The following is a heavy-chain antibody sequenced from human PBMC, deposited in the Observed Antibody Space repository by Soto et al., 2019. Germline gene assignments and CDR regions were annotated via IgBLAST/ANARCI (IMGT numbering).Heavy chain of an antibody. V-gene: IGHV3-11*01. CDR2: ISSSGSTI. Sequence: GGSLRLSCAASGFTFSDYYMSWIRQAPGKGLEWVSYISSSGSTIYYADSVKGRFTISRDNAKNSLYLQMNSLRAEDTAVYYCAGHSSSWSYSFDYWGQGTLVTVSS. CDR3: AGHSSSWSYSFDY. D-gene: IGHD6-13*01. CDR1: GFTFSDYY. J-gene: IGHJ4*02.